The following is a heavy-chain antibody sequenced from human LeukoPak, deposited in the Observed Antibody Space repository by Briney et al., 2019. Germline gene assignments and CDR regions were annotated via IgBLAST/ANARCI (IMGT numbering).Heavy chain of an antibody. D-gene: IGHD3-10*01. CDR2: ISSSGSTI. CDR1: GFTFSSYE. Sequence: GGSLRLSCAASGFTFSSYEMNWVRQAPGKGLEWVSYISSSGSTIYYADSVKGRFTISRDNAKNSLYLQTNSLRAEDTAVYYCASVHEYYYGSGPFDYWGQGTLVTVSS. V-gene: IGHV3-48*03. J-gene: IGHJ4*02. CDR3: ASVHEYYYGSGPFDY.